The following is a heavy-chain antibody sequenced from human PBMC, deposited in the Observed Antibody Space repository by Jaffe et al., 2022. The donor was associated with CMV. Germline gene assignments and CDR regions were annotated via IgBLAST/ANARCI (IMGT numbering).Heavy chain of an antibody. CDR1: GFTFSSYG. J-gene: IGHJ6*02. CDR3: AREWARYCGGDCYPGLTGSYYYYGMDV. CDR2: IWYDGSNK. Sequence: QVQLVESGGGVVQPGRSLRLSCAASGFTFSSYGMHWVRQAPGKGLEWVAVIWYDGSNKYYADSVKGRFTISRDNSKNTLYLQMNSLRAEDTAVYYCAREWARYCGGDCYPGLTGSYYYYGMDVWGQGTTVTVSS. V-gene: IGHV3-33*01. D-gene: IGHD2-21*02.